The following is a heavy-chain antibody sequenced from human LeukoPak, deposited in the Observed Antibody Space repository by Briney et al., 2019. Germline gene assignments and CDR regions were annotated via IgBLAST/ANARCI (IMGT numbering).Heavy chain of an antibody. J-gene: IGHJ4*02. D-gene: IGHD6-19*01. CDR1: GFTFNFYA. Sequence: GGSLRLSCAASGFTFNFYAMHWVSQAPGKGLEWVAIISYDGGNKYYADSVKGRFTISRDNSKNTLYLQMNSLRAEDTALYYCARDGTLDSSGWVSAPPFDYWGQGTLVTVSS. CDR2: ISYDGGNK. CDR3: ARDGTLDSSGWVSAPPFDY. V-gene: IGHV3-30*04.